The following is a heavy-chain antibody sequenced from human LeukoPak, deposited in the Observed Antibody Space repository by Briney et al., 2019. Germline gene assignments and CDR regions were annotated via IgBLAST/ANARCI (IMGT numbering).Heavy chain of an antibody. V-gene: IGHV1-18*01. J-gene: IGHJ4*02. CDR1: SYTFTSYG. CDR2: ISAYNGNT. D-gene: IGHD3-22*01. Sequence: ASVQVSCKASSYTFTSYGISWVRQAPGQGLEWMGWISAYNGNTNYAQKLQGRVTMTTDTSTSTAYMELRSLRSDDTAVYYCARSGDYYDSSGPLGYWGQGTLVTVSS. CDR3: ARSGDYYDSSGPLGY.